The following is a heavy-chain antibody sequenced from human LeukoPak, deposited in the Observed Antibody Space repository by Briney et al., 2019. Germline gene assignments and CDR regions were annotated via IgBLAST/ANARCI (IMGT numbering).Heavy chain of an antibody. CDR2: IIPIFGTA. J-gene: IGHJ4*02. Sequence: GASVKVSCKASGGTSSSYAISWVRQAPGQGLEWMGGIIPIFGTANYAQKFQGRVTITADESTSTAYMELSSLRSEDTAVYYCARGSIATRTFDYWGQGTLVTVSS. CDR3: ARGSIATRTFDY. CDR1: GGTSSSYA. V-gene: IGHV1-69*13. D-gene: IGHD6-6*01.